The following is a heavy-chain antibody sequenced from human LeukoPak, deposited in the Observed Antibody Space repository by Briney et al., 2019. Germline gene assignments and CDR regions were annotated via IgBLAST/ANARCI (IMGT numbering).Heavy chain of an antibody. D-gene: IGHD3-16*01. CDR1: GFTFGDFA. Sequence: PGGSLRLSCTASGFTFGDFAMSWFRQAPGKGLEWLGSISQSGTTYDNPSLKSRVTLSVDTSKNQVSLKLSSVTAADTAVYYCARSEINDYVKYWGQGILVTVSS. CDR3: ARSEINDYVKY. CDR2: ISQSGTT. J-gene: IGHJ4*02. V-gene: IGHV4-38-2*02.